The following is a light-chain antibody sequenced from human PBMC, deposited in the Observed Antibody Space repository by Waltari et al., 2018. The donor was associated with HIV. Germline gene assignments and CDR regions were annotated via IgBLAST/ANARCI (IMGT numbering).Light chain of an antibody. CDR2: AAS. Sequence: DLQLTQSPSPLSASVVDRVTITCQASQSISSYLNWYQQKPGKAPKLLSYAASSLQSGVPSRFSGSGSGTDFTLTISSLQPEDFATYYCQQSYSTLYTFGQGTKVEI. CDR1: QSISSY. J-gene: IGKJ2*01. CDR3: QQSYSTLYT. V-gene: IGKV1-39*01.